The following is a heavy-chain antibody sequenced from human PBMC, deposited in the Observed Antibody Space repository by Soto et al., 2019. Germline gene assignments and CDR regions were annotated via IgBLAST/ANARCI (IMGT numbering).Heavy chain of an antibody. D-gene: IGHD6-19*01. CDR2: ISYDGSNK. Sequence: GGSLRLSCAASGFTFSSYAMHWVRQAPGKGLEWVAVISYDGSNKYYADSVKGRFTISRDNSKNTLYLQMNSLRAEDTAVYYCARELKGEMSHTSSGWYGSYYYGMDVWGQGTTVTVSS. V-gene: IGHV3-30-3*01. CDR3: ARELKGEMSHTSSGWYGSYYYGMDV. CDR1: GFTFSSYA. J-gene: IGHJ6*02.